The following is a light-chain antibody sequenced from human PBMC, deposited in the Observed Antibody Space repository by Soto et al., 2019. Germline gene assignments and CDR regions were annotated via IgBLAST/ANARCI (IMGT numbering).Light chain of an antibody. CDR3: TSYTSSSTYV. CDR1: SSDVGGYNY. V-gene: IGLV2-14*01. J-gene: IGLJ1*01. CDR2: DVS. Sequence: QSALTQPAAVSVSPGQSITISCTGTSSDVGGYNYVSWYQQHPGKAPKFMIYDVSNRPSGVSNRFSGSKSGNTASLTISGLQAEDEADYYCTSYTSSSTYVFGTGTKLTVL.